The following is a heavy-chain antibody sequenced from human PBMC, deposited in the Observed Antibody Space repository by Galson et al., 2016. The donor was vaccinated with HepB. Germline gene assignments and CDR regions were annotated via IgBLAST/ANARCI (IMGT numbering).Heavy chain of an antibody. CDR3: ASHQGSCSSTKCHPLWD. CDR1: GFTVSSSY. V-gene: IGHV3-66*04. CDR2: LYSDGGT. J-gene: IGHJ4*02. D-gene: IGHD2/OR15-2a*01. Sequence: SLRLSCAVSGFTVSSSYMAWLRQAPGKGLEWVSSLYSDGGTHHSDSLKGRVTISRDNAKNILFLHMTLLRVEDTAVYYCASHQGSCSSTKCHPLWDWGQGTLVAVSS.